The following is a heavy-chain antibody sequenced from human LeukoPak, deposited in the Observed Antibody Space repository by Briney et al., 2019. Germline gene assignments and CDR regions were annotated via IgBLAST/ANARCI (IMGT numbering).Heavy chain of an antibody. Sequence: GASVKVSCKATGFTFTGYYMHWVRQAPGQGLEWMGWINPKSGGTKYAQKFQGRVTMTRDTSISTAFMELTRLESDDTAVYYCARENSDWAFDYWGQETLVSVSS. J-gene: IGHJ4*02. CDR1: GFTFTGYY. CDR2: INPKSGGT. V-gene: IGHV1-2*02. CDR3: ARENSDWAFDY. D-gene: IGHD6-19*01.